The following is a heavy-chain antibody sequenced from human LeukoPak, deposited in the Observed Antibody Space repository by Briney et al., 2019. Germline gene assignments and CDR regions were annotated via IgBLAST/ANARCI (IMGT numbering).Heavy chain of an antibody. V-gene: IGHV3-30-3*02. CDR3: AKSGDG. CDR1: GFTFSSYA. J-gene: IGHJ4*02. D-gene: IGHD3-10*01. Sequence: GGSLRLSCAASGFTFSSYAMHWVRQAPGKGLEWVAVISYDGSNKYYADSVKGRFTISRDNSKNTLYLQMNSLRAEDTAVYYCAKSGDGWGQGTLVTVSS. CDR2: ISYDGSNK.